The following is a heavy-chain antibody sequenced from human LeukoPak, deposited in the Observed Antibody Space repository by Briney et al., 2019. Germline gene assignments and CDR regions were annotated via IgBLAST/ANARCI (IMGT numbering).Heavy chain of an antibody. CDR1: GHTFTGYY. CDR3: ARSSRPPYDILTGQYYYYYGMDV. J-gene: IGHJ6*02. Sequence: ASVKVSCKASGHTFTGYYMHWVRQAPGQGLEWMGWINPNSGGTNYAQKFQGWVTMTRDTSISTAYMELSRLRSDDAAVYYCARSSRPPYDILTGQYYYYYGMDVWGQGTTVTVSS. D-gene: IGHD3-9*01. CDR2: INPNSGGT. V-gene: IGHV1-2*04.